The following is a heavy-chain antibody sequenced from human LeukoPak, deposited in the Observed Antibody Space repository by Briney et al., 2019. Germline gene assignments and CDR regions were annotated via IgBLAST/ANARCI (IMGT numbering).Heavy chain of an antibody. D-gene: IGHD2-15*01. CDR3: ARGHYYCSGGSCYSYYFDY. CDR1: GGSFSGYN. Sequence: SETLSLTCAVYGGSFSGYNWSWIRQPPGKGLEWIREINHSGSTNYNPSLKSRVTISVDTSKNQFSLKLSSVTAADTAVYYCARGHYYCSGGSCYSYYFDYWGQGTLVTVSS. V-gene: IGHV4-34*01. CDR2: INHSGST. J-gene: IGHJ4*02.